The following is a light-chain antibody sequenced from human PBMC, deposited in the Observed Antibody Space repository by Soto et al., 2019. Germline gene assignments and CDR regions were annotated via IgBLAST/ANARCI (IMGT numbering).Light chain of an antibody. V-gene: IGLV2-14*01. CDR3: SSYTSRSPYA. CDR2: EVS. J-gene: IGLJ1*01. Sequence: QSVLTQPASVSGSPGQSITISCTGTSSDVGGYNYVSWYQQHPGKAPKLMIYEVSNRPSGVSNRFSGSKSGNTASLTISGLQDEDEADYICSSYTSRSPYAVGIGTKVTVL. CDR1: SSDVGGYNY.